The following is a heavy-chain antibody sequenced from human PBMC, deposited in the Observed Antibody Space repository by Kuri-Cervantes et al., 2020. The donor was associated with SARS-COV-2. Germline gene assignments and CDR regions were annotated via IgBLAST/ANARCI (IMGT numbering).Heavy chain of an antibody. CDR1: GYTFTSYG. CDR2: ISAYNGNT. V-gene: IGHV1-18*01. J-gene: IGHJ4*02. CDR3: ARVVLLWSGELRAFDY. D-gene: IGHD3-10*01. Sequence: VKVSCKASGYTFTSYGISWVRQAPGQGLEWMGWISAYNGNTNYAQKPQGRVTMTTDTSTSTAYMELRSLRSDDTAVYYCARVVLLWSGELRAFDYWGQGTLVTVSS.